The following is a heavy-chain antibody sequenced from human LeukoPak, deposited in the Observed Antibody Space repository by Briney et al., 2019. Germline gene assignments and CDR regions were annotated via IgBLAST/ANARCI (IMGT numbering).Heavy chain of an antibody. CDR2: IWYDGSNK. V-gene: IGHV3-33*08. CDR1: GFTFSSYG. J-gene: IGHJ4*02. Sequence: GGSLRLSCAASGFTFSSYGMHWVRQAPSKGLEWVAVIWYDGSNKYYADSVKGRFTISRDNSKNTLYLQMNSLRAEDTAVYYCARDRYCSSTSCLYYFDYWGQGTLVTVSS. CDR3: ARDRYCSSTSCLYYFDY. D-gene: IGHD2-2*01.